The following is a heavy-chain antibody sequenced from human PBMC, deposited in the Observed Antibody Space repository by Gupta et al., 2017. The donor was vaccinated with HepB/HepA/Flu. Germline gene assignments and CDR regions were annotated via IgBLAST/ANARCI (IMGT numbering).Heavy chain of an antibody. V-gene: IGHV4-34*01. Sequence: QVQLLPWGAGLLKPSETLSLTCAVYGGSFSGYYWSWIRQPPGKGLEWIGEINHSGSTNYNPSLKSRVTISVDTSKNQFSLKLSSVTAADTAVYYCAAFIYCSGGSCYWFDPWGQGTLVTVSS. CDR2: INHSGST. CDR3: AAFIYCSGGSCYWFDP. J-gene: IGHJ5*02. CDR1: GGSFSGYY. D-gene: IGHD2-15*01.